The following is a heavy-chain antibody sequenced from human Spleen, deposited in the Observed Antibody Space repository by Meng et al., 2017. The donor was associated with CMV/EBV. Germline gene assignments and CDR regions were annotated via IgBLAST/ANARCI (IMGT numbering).Heavy chain of an antibody. CDR2: IIPSFGTP. V-gene: IGHV1-69*05. D-gene: IGHD5-18*01. CDR3: ARDKRGKGTGYSYAYHGYFLDY. Sequence: SVKVSCKASGDTFSSYAISWVRQAPGQGLEWMGGIIPSFGTPNYAQKFQDRVTISTDESTSTAYMELSGLTSEDTAVYYCARDKRGKGTGYSYAYHGYFLDYWGRGTLVTVSS. J-gene: IGHJ4*02. CDR1: GDTFSSYA.